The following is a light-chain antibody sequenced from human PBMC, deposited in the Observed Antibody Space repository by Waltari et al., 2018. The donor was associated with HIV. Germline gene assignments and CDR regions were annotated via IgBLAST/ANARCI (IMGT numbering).Light chain of an antibody. Sequence: DIVMTQSTDFLAVSLGERATINCRSSQGVLYRHDNKYYLAWYQQKARQPPQLLIYGACTREPGVPDRFSGSGSGTEFTLTISSLQAEDVAVYYCQQYLTVPYTFGQGTKLEIK. CDR2: GAC. CDR1: QGVLYRHDNKYY. CDR3: QQYLTVPYT. V-gene: IGKV4-1*01. J-gene: IGKJ2*01.